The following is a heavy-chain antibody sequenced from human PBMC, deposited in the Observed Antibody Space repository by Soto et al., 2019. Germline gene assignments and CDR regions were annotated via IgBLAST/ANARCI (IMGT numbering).Heavy chain of an antibody. Sequence: QVQLVQSGAEVKKPGSSVKVSCKASGGTFSSYAISWVRQAPGQGLEWMGGIIPIFGTANYAQKFQGRVTITADESTSTAYMELSSVRSEDTAVYYCARLLGAGYSMMYYFDYWGQGTLVTVSS. CDR1: GGTFSSYA. CDR2: IIPIFGTA. J-gene: IGHJ4*02. CDR3: ARLLGAGYSMMYYFDY. D-gene: IGHD3-9*01. V-gene: IGHV1-69*12.